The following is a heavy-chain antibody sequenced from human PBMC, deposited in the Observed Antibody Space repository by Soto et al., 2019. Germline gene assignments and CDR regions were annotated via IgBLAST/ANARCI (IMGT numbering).Heavy chain of an antibody. CDR3: ARVFAGYATYYYYYYMDV. J-gene: IGHJ6*03. V-gene: IGHV4-4*02. CDR2: IYHSGST. D-gene: IGHD5-12*01. Sequence: PSETLSLTCAVSSGSISSSNWWSWVRQPPGKGLEWIGEIYHSGSTNYNPSLKSRVTISVDKSKNQFSLKLSSVTAADTAVYYWARVFAGYATYYYYYYMDVWGKGTTVTVSS. CDR1: SGSISSSNW.